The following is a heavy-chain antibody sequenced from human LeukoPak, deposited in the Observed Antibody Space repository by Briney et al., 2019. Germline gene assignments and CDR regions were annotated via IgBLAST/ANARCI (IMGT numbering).Heavy chain of an antibody. CDR1: GYTFTGYY. Sequence: GASVKVSCKASGYTFTGYYMHWVRQAPGQGLEWMGWISPNSGGTNYAQKFQGRVTMTRDTSISTAYMELSRLRSDDTAVYYCARGKYYDILTGYNPFDYWGQGTLVTVSS. V-gene: IGHV1-2*02. J-gene: IGHJ4*02. D-gene: IGHD3-9*01. CDR3: ARGKYYDILTGYNPFDY. CDR2: ISPNSGGT.